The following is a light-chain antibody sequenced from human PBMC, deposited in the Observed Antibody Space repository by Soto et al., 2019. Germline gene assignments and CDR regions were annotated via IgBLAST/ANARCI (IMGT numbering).Light chain of an antibody. V-gene: IGKV1-39*01. CDR3: QQSYNTPIT. J-gene: IGKJ5*01. CDR2: AAS. Sequence: DIQMTQCPSSLSASVVYRVTITCRASRSISSYLNWYQQKPGKAPKLLIYAASSLQSGVPSRFSGSGSGTDFTLTIRSLQPEDFATYYCQQSYNTPITFGQGTRLEIK. CDR1: RSISSY.